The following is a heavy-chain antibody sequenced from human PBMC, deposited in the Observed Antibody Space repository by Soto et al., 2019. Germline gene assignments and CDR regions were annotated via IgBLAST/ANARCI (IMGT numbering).Heavy chain of an antibody. D-gene: IGHD1-26*01. J-gene: IGHJ5*02. V-gene: IGHV3-11*01. CDR1: GFILSDYY. Sequence: PWGSLRLSCTASGFILSDYYMNWMRQAPGKGLEWVSYISDSGNTIYYADSVKGRFTISRDNAKNSLYLQMNSLRADDTAVYYCARDRVEGAGWFDPWGRGSQVTVSS. CDR3: ARDRVEGAGWFDP. CDR2: ISDSGNTI.